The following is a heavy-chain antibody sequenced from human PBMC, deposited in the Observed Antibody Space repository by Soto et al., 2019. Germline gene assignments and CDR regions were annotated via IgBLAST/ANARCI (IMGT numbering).Heavy chain of an antibody. V-gene: IGHV1-18*01. CDR1: GYTFTSYG. Sequence: QVQLVQSGAEVKKPGASVKVSCKASGYTFTSYGISWVRQAPGQGLEWMGWISAYNGNTNYAQKLQGRVTMTTDTSTSKAYMELRSLRSDDTAVYYCAREGGDYCSSTSCYISYYGMDVWGQGTTVTVSS. CDR3: AREGGDYCSSTSCYISYYGMDV. D-gene: IGHD2-2*02. CDR2: ISAYNGNT. J-gene: IGHJ6*02.